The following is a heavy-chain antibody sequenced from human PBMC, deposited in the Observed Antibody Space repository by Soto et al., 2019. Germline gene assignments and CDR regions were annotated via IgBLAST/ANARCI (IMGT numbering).Heavy chain of an antibody. CDR1: GYTLTELS. J-gene: IGHJ6*03. CDR3: ARVYDSDYYYYYMDV. Sequence: ASVKVSCKVSGYTLTELSMHWVRQAPGKGLEWMGGFDPEDGKTTNAQKFQGRVTMTRDTSLSTAYMELSSLRSEDTAVYYCARVYDSDYYYYYMDVWGKGTTVTVSS. V-gene: IGHV1-24*01. D-gene: IGHD3-3*01. CDR2: FDPEDGKT.